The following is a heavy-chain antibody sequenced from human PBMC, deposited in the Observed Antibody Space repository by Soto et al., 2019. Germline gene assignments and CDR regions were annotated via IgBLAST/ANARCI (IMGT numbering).Heavy chain of an antibody. CDR2: ISSSGSTI. J-gene: IGHJ3*02. D-gene: IGHD3-22*01. Sequence: PGGSLRLSCAASGFTFSSYEMNLVRQAPGKGLECVSYISSSGSTIYYADSVKGRFTISRDNAKNSLYLQMNSLRAEDTAVYYCARSGVVVDAFDIWGQGTMVNVSS. CDR3: ARSGVVVDAFDI. V-gene: IGHV3-48*03. CDR1: GFTFSSYE.